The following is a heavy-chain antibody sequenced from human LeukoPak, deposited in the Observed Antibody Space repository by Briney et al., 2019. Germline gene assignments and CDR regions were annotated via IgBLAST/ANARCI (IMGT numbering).Heavy chain of an antibody. CDR3: ARTYYDSSGLRAIDY. CDR1: GYTFTSYG. J-gene: IGHJ4*02. CDR2: ISAYNGNT. Sequence: GASVKVSCMASGYTFTSYGISWGRQAPGQGLEWMGWISAYNGNTNYAQKLQGRVTMTTDTSTSTAYMELSSLRSEDTAVYYCARTYYDSSGLRAIDYWGQGTLVTVSS. D-gene: IGHD3-22*01. V-gene: IGHV1-18*01.